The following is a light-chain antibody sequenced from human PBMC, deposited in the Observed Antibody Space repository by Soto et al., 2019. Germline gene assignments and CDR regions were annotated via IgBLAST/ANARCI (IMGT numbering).Light chain of an antibody. Sequence: DIQMAQSPSTLSASVGDRVTITCRASQSISSWLAWYRQKPGKAPKLLIYAASNLQSGVPSRFSGSGSGTNFTLSLNSLQPEDFATYYCQQGYSNPWTFGQGTKVDI. V-gene: IGKV1-5*01. CDR1: QSISSW. J-gene: IGKJ1*01. CDR2: AAS. CDR3: QQGYSNPWT.